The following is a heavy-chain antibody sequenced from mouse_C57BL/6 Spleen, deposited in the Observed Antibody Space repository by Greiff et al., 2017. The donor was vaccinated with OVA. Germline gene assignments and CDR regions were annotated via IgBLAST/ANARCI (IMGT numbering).Heavy chain of an antibody. V-gene: IGHV2-9-1*01. J-gene: IGHJ4*01. CDR3: AKTITTVPSGKYAMDY. D-gene: IGHD1-1*01. CDR2: IWTGGGT. Sequence: VMLVESGPGLVAPSQSLSITCTVSGFSLTSYAISWVRQPPGKGLEWLGVIWTGGGTNYNSALKSRLSISKDNSKSQVFLKMNSLQTDDTARYYCAKTITTVPSGKYAMDYWGQGTSVTVSS. CDR1: GFSLTSYA.